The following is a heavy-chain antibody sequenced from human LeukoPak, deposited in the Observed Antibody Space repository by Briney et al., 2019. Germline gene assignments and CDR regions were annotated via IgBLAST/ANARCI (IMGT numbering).Heavy chain of an antibody. D-gene: IGHD6-13*01. V-gene: IGHV3-23*01. CDR3: AKSSSLGYWYFDL. Sequence: GGSLRLSCAASGFTFSDYSMTWIRQAPGKGLEWLSFISNNGDSTHYADSVKGRFTISRDNSKNTLHLQMNSLGAEDTAVYYCAKSSSLGYWYFDLWGHGTLVTVSS. CDR1: GFTFSDYS. CDR2: ISNNGDST. J-gene: IGHJ2*01.